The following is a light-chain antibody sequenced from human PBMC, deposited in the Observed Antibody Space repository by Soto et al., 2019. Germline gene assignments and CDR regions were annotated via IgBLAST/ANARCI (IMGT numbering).Light chain of an antibody. J-gene: IGKJ4*01. CDR3: QQTRAYPST. Sequence: IQLTQSPASLSSSVGDIFTFTCRASQDIAIYLAWYQQKPGEAPNLLIHTASTLHGGVPSRFSGSGSGTDFTLTITSLQAEDFATYYCQQTRAYPSTFGGGTKVDIK. CDR1: QDIAIY. CDR2: TAS. V-gene: IGKV1-9*01.